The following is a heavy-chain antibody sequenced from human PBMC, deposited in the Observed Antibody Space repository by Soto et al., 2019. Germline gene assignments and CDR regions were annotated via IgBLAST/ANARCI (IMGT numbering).Heavy chain of an antibody. J-gene: IGHJ4*02. CDR3: ARVVGATQMDFDY. D-gene: IGHD1-26*01. V-gene: IGHV3-7*01. CDR2: IKQDGSEK. CDR1: GFTFSSYW. Sequence: PGGSLRLSCAASGFTFSSYWMTWVRQAPGKGLAWVANIKQDGSEKYYVDSVRGRFTMSRDNAKNSLYLQMNSLRAEDTAVYYCARVVGATQMDFDYWGQGTLVTVSS.